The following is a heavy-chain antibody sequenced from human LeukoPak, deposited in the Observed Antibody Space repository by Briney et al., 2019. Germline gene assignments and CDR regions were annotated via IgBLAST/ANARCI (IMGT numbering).Heavy chain of an antibody. CDR2: IYYSGST. V-gene: IGHV4-39*01. CDR3: ARHLAGRTYYYGSGAQGQDY. CDR1: GFTFSSYE. D-gene: IGHD3-10*01. Sequence: LRLSCAASGFTFSSYEMNWVRQPPGKGLEWIGSIYYSGSTYYNPSLKSRVTISVDTSKNQFSLKLSSVTAADTAVYYCARHLAGRTYYYGSGAQGQDYWGQGTLVTVSS. J-gene: IGHJ4*02.